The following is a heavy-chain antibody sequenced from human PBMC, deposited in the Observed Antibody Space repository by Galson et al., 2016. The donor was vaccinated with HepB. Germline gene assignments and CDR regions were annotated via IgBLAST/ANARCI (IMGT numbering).Heavy chain of an antibody. J-gene: IGHJ4*02. CDR1: GFTFTNHY. V-gene: IGHV3-23*01. CDR3: AKVQGGYSVF. D-gene: IGHD5/OR15-5a*01. Sequence: SLRLSCAASGFTFTNHYMGWVRQAPGKGLEWVSGISRSGDVPYYADSVKGRFRISRDNARSTVYLEMNSLRVDDSAVYYCAKVQGGYSVFWGQGMLVSVSS. CDR2: ISRSGDVP.